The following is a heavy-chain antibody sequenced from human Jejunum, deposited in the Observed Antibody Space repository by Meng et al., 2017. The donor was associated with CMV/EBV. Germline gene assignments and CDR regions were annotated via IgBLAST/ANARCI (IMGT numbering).Heavy chain of an antibody. J-gene: IGHJ4*02. CDR2: LIAVFDKT. Sequence: QVQSVQSWAEVKKPGSSVKVACQTSGGSFSTHTFSWVRQAPGQGLEWMGGLIAVFDKTKAAPRFQDRVTFTADESTSTAYMELSSLTFDDTAVYFCARGRRNEPLFDYWGQGTLVTVSS. CDR1: GGSFSTHT. V-gene: IGHV1-69*13. D-gene: IGHD1-14*01. CDR3: ARGRRNEPLFDY.